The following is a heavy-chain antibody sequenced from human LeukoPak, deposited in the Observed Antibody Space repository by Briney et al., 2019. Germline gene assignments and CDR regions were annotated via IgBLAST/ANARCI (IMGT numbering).Heavy chain of an antibody. Sequence: PGGSLRLSCAASGFTINNYGMTWVRQVPGKGLEWVSVISGGVGITNYADSVKGRFTISRDTSENTLYLQMNSLRADDMGVYYCAKGVGGNPRYYFDYWGQGTVVTVSS. D-gene: IGHD4-23*01. CDR3: AKGVGGNPRYYFDY. CDR1: GFTINNYG. J-gene: IGHJ4*02. V-gene: IGHV3-23*01. CDR2: ISGGVGIT.